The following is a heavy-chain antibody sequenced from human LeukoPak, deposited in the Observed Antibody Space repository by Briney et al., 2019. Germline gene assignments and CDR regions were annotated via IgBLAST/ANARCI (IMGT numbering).Heavy chain of an antibody. CDR3: ARDAPTPLAVAGLDY. V-gene: IGHV1-18*01. CDR2: ISAYNGNT. D-gene: IGHD6-19*01. J-gene: IGHJ4*02. CDR1: GYTFTSYC. Sequence: GASVKVSCKASGYTFTSYCISWVRQAPGQGLEWMGWISAYNGNTNYAQKLQGRVTMTTDTSTSTAYMELRSLRSDDTAVYYCARDAPTPLAVAGLDYWGQGTLVTVSS.